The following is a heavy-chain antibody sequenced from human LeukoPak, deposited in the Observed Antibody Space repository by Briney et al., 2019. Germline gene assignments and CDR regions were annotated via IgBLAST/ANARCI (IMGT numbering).Heavy chain of an antibody. CDR3: ARLAFYSSGWYY. CDR2: IYYSGST. CDR1: GGSISSSSYY. Sequence: SETLSLTCTVSGGSISSSSYYWGWIRQPPGKGLEWIGSIYYSGSTYYNPSLKSRVTMSVDTSKNQFSLKLSSVTAADTAVYYCARLAFYSSGWYYWGQGTLVTVSS. D-gene: IGHD6-19*01. J-gene: IGHJ4*02. V-gene: IGHV4-39*01.